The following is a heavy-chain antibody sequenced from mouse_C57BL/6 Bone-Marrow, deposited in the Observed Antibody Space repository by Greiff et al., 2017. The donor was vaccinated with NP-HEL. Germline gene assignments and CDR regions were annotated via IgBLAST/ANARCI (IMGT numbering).Heavy chain of an antibody. CDR2: INYDGSST. J-gene: IGHJ2*01. CDR1: GFTFSDYY. CDR3: ARAPRFDY. Sequence: EVKLMESEGGLVQPGSSMKLSCTASGFTFSDYYMAWVRQVPEKGLEWVANINYDGSSTYYLDSLKSRFIISRDNAKNILYLQMSSLKSEDTATYYCARAPRFDYWGQGTTLTVSS. V-gene: IGHV5-16*01.